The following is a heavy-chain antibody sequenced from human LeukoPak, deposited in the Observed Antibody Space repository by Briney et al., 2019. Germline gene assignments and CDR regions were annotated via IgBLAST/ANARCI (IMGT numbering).Heavy chain of an antibody. Sequence: GGSLRLSCAASGFTLSSHGMHWVRQAPGRGLDWVAVISYDGSIQYHSDSVKGRFTISRDNSKNTLYLQMNSLRAEDTALYYCAKEDGYSGSQYQAYFDYWGQGTLLTVSS. CDR2: ISYDGSIQ. D-gene: IGHD3-10*01. CDR3: AKEDGYSGSQYQAYFDY. V-gene: IGHV3-30*18. CDR1: GFTLSSHG. J-gene: IGHJ4*02.